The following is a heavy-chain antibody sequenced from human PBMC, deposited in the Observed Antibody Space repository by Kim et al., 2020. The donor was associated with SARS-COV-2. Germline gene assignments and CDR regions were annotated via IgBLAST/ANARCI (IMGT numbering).Heavy chain of an antibody. V-gene: IGHV4-34*01. CDR3: ARASYYYGMDV. J-gene: IGHJ6*02. Sequence: TNSNPSLKSRVTISVDTSKNQFSRKRSSVPAADTAVYYCARASYYYGMDVWGQGTTVTVSS. CDR2: T.